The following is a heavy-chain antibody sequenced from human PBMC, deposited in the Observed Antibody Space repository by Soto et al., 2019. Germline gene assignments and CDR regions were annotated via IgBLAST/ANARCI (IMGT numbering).Heavy chain of an antibody. J-gene: IGHJ4*02. CDR3: ATGKAPSRHYDSTGTTGY. V-gene: IGHV1-2*02. CDR1: GYTFTDYH. CDR2: INANNGGA. Sequence: ASVKISCKASGYTFTDYHIHWVRQAPGQGLEFMGWINANNGGAGSAQQFQGRVTVTRDTSITTVYMELSSLRSEDTAVYYCATGKAPSRHYDSTGTTGYWGQGHLVTVSS. D-gene: IGHD3-22*01.